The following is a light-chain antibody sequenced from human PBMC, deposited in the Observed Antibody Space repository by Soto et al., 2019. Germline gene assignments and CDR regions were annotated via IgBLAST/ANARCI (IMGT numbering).Light chain of an antibody. Sequence: QAVVTQPPSASGTPGQRVTISCSGSSSNIESNFVNWYQQLPGTAPKLLIYGDSQRPSGVPDRFSGSKSGTSASLAISGLQSEDEADYYCAAWDDSLNGLYVFGTGTKVTVL. CDR1: SSNIESNF. CDR2: GDS. J-gene: IGLJ1*01. CDR3: AAWDDSLNGLYV. V-gene: IGLV1-44*01.